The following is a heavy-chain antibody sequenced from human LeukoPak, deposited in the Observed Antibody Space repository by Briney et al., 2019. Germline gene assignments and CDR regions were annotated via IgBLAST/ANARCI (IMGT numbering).Heavy chain of an antibody. CDR2: IYYSGST. CDR1: GGSISSSSYY. Sequence: PSETLSLTCTVSGGSISSSSYYWGWIRQPPGKGLEWMGSIYYSGSTSYNPSLKSRVTISVDTSKNQFSLKLSSVTAADTAVYYCARRAGAAAGYYYYMDVWGKGTTVTISS. CDR3: ARRAGAAAGYYYYMDV. V-gene: IGHV4-39*01. D-gene: IGHD6-13*01. J-gene: IGHJ6*03.